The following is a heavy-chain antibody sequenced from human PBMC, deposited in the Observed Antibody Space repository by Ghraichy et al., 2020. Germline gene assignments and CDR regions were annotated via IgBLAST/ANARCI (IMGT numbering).Heavy chain of an antibody. J-gene: IGHJ3*02. CDR3: ARVGGAYCSSTSCYAFYI. CDR2: IYHSGST. Sequence: SETLSLTCAVSGGSISSGGYSWSWIRQPPGKGLEWIGYIYHSGSTYYNPSLKSRVTISVDRSKNQFSLKLSSVTAADTAVYYCARVGGAYCSSTSCYAFYIWGQGTMVTVSS. D-gene: IGHD2-2*01. CDR1: GGSISSGGYS. V-gene: IGHV4-30-2*01.